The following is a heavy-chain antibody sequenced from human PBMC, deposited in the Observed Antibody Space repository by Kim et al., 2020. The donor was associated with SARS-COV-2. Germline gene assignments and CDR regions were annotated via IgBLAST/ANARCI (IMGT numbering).Heavy chain of an antibody. CDR1: GFTFNNYI. D-gene: IGHD3-22*01. V-gene: IGHV3-23*01. Sequence: GGSLRLSCGTSGFTFNNYIINWVRQAPGKGLEWVSLISGSGATTSYADSVKGRFTISRDNSKNTLYLQMSSLRAEDTAVYFCAKGGGYHFDPWGQGTLVT. CDR3: AKGGGYHFDP. CDR2: ISGSGATT. J-gene: IGHJ5*02.